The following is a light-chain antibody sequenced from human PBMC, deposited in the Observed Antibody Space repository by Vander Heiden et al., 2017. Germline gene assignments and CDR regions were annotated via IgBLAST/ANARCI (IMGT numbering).Light chain of an antibody. CDR1: NLGSKS. CDR2: DDS. Sequence: SYVLTLPPSVSVAPGQTARITWGGNNLGSKSVHWDQQKPGQAPVLVVYDDSDRPSGIPERFSGSNSGNTATLTISRVEAGDEADYYCQVWDSSSDHVVFGGGTKLTVL. CDR3: QVWDSSSDHVV. V-gene: IGLV3-21*02. J-gene: IGLJ2*01.